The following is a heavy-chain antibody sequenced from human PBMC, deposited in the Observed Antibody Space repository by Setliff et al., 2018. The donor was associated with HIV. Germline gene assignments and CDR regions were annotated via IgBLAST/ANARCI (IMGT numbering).Heavy chain of an antibody. J-gene: IGHJ5*02. CDR3: ARYTSKVDWFDP. D-gene: IGHD2-2*02. V-gene: IGHV4-39*01. Sequence: SETLSLTCTVSGDSITSNDYYWGWIRQPPGKGLEWIGIIHYNGRAYYDPSLKSRVTTSVDSSLTQFSLKLRSVTASDSALYYCARYTSKVDWFDPWGQGALVTVSS. CDR2: IHYNGRA. CDR1: GDSITSNDYY.